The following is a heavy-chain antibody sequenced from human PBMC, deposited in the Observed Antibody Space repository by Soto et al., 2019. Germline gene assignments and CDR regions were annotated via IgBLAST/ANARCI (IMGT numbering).Heavy chain of an antibody. V-gene: IGHV3-7*05. CDR2: IKKDGSDK. CDR1: GFTFGRFG. CDR3: ARDNYTTDYPPQIDY. J-gene: IGHJ4*02. Sequence: GESHRLSCTASGFTFGRFGMTWVRQAPGKGLECVANIKKDGSDKYYMDSVRGRFTISRDNAENSMYLKMNSLRTEDTAFYFCARDNYTTDYPPQIDYWGRGALVPVSS. D-gene: IGHD3-3*01.